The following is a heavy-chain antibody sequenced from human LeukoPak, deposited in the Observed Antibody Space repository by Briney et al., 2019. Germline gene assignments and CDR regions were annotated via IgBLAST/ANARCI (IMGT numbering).Heavy chain of an antibody. CDR1: GGSISSYY. Sequence: SETLSLTCTVSGGSISSYYWSWIRQPPGKGLEWIGYIHYSGSAHYNPSLKSRVTISVDTSKNQVSLKLRSVTAADTAVYYCARTTEGYAGGPGYSYYYYMDVWGKGTTVTVSS. CDR3: ARTTEGYAGGPGYSYYYYMDV. J-gene: IGHJ6*03. V-gene: IGHV4-59*01. D-gene: IGHD5-12*01. CDR2: IHYSGSA.